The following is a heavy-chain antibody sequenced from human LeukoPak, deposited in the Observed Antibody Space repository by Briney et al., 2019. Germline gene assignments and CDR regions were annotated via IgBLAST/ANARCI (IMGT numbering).Heavy chain of an antibody. D-gene: IGHD6-25*01. J-gene: IGHJ4*02. CDR3: ARDRGSGLDY. CDR2: DRYSGST. CDR1: GGSIGSHY. Sequence: PSETLSLTCTVSGGSIGSHYWTWIREPPGRGLEWIGYDRYSGSTDYNPSLKSRVTISLDTSNNQFSLRLNSVTAADTAVYYCARDRGSGLDYWGQGTLVTVSS. V-gene: IGHV4-59*11.